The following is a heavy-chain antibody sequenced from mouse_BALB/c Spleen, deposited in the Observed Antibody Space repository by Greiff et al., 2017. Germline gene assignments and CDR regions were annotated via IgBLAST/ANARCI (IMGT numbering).Heavy chain of an antibody. CDR1: GFTFSSFG. V-gene: IGHV5-17*02. Sequence: EVQGVESGGGLVQPGGSRKLSCAASGFTFSSFGMHWVRQAPEKGLEWVAYISSGSSTIYYADTVKGRFTISRDNPKNTLFLQMTSLRSEDTAMYYCARDHSYAMDYWGQGTSVTVSS. J-gene: IGHJ4*01. CDR3: ARDHSYAMDY. CDR2: ISSGSSTI.